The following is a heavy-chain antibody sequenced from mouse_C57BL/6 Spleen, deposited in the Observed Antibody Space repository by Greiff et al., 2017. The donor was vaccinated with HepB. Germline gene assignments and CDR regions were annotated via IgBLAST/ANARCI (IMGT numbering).Heavy chain of an antibody. CDR2: ISDGGSYT. Sequence: EVMLVESGGGLVKPGGSLKLSCAASGFTFSSYAMSWVRQTPEKRLEWVATISDGGSYTYYPDNVKGRFTISRDNAKNNLYLQMSHLKSEDTAMYYCARVDGYYVRYYFDYWGQGTTLTVSS. D-gene: IGHD2-3*01. J-gene: IGHJ2*01. CDR3: ARVDGYYVRYYFDY. V-gene: IGHV5-4*03. CDR1: GFTFSSYA.